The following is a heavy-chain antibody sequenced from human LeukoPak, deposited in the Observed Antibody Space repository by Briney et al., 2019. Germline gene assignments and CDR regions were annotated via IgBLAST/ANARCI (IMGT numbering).Heavy chain of an antibody. CDR3: ARIPYSSGWFDAFDI. D-gene: IGHD6-19*01. CDR2: ISAYNGNT. Sequence: ASVKVSCKASGYTFTSYGISWVRQAPGQGLEWMRWISAYNGNTNYAQKLQGRVTMTTDTSTSTAYMELRSLRSDDTAVYYCARIPYSSGWFDAFDIWGQGTMVTVSS. CDR1: GYTFTSYG. V-gene: IGHV1-18*04. J-gene: IGHJ3*02.